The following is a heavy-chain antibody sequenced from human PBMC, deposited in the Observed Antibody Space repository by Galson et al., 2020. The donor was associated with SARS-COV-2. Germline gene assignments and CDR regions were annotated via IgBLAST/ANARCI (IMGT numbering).Heavy chain of an antibody. Sequence: TGGSLRLSCAASGFTFSRYEMNWVRQAPGKGLEWVSYISSSSRSGITIHYADSVKGRFTISRDNAESSLYLQMNSLRAEDTAIYYCAVSDYGGNPGAFNIWGQGTLVTVSS. CDR3: AVSDYGGNPGAFNI. J-gene: IGHJ3*02. CDR1: GFTFSRYE. D-gene: IGHD4-17*01. V-gene: IGHV3-48*03. CDR2: ISSSSRSGITI.